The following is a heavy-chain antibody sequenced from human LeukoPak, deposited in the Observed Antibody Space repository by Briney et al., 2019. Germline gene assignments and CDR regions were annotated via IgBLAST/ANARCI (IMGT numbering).Heavy chain of an antibody. V-gene: IGHV5-51*01. CDR1: GYHFTSYW. D-gene: IGHD6-25*01. CDR2: IYPGDSDT. CDR3: ARPLLGSGVWN. Sequence: GESLQISWKGSGYHFTSYWIGWVRQVPGKGLEWMGIIYPGDSDTRYSPSFQGQVTISADMSISTAYLQWSSLKASDTAMYYCARPLLGSGVWNWGQGTLVTVSS. J-gene: IGHJ4*02.